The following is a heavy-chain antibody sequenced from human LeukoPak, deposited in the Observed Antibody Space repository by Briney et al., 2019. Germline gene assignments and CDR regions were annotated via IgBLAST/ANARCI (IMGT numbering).Heavy chain of an antibody. Sequence: SETLSLTCTVSGGSISTYYLSWIRPSPGRGLEWIGYIHNSGTTNYNPSLKSRVTFSVDTSNNQFSLKLSSVTAADTAVYYCARNGRLQSVDYWGPGTLVTVSS. CDR3: ARNGRLQSVDY. CDR2: IHNSGTT. J-gene: IGHJ4*02. D-gene: IGHD5-24*01. CDR1: GGSISTYY. V-gene: IGHV4-59*01.